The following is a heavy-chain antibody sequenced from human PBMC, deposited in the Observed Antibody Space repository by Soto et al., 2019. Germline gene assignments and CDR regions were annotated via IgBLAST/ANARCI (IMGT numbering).Heavy chain of an antibody. CDR2: MNPNSGNT. Sequence: ASVKVSCKASGYTFTSYDINWVRQATGQGLEWMGWMNPNSGNTGYAQKFQGRVTMTRNTSISTAYMELSSLRSEDTAVYYCARERAGTYYYYYYMDVWGKGTTVTVSS. V-gene: IGHV1-8*01. J-gene: IGHJ6*03. CDR1: GYTFTSYD. D-gene: IGHD6-13*01. CDR3: ARERAGTYYYYYYMDV.